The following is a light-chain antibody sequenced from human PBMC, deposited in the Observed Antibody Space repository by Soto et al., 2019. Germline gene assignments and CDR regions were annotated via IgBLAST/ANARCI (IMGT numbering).Light chain of an antibody. Sequence: QSVLTQPPSVSGAPGQRVTISCTGSSSNIGAGYDVHWYRQLPGTAPKLLIYGNSNRPSGVPDRFSGSKSGTSASLAITGHAANDEADYYCQSSDSSLSGVVFGGGTKLTVL. J-gene: IGLJ2*01. CDR2: GNS. CDR3: QSSDSSLSGVV. CDR1: SSNIGAGYD. V-gene: IGLV1-40*01.